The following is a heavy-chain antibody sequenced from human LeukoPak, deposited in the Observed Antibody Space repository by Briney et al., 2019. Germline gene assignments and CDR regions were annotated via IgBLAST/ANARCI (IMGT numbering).Heavy chain of an antibody. CDR2: ISGSGGST. J-gene: IGHJ5*02. CDR3: AKNLIAARLMWFDP. D-gene: IGHD6-6*01. Sequence: GGSLRLSCAASGFTFSSYAMSWVRQAPGKGLEWASAISGSGGSTYYADSVKGRFTISRDNSKNTLYLQMNSLRAEDTAVYYCAKNLIAARLMWFDPWGQGTLVTVSS. CDR1: GFTFSSYA. V-gene: IGHV3-23*01.